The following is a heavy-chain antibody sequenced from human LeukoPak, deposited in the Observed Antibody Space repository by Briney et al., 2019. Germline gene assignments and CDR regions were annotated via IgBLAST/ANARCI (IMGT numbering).Heavy chain of an antibody. CDR3: ATQVVPAALVADYNWFDH. D-gene: IGHD2-2*01. J-gene: IGHJ5*02. CDR1: GFTFSSYS. V-gene: IGHV3-21*04. CDR2: ISSSSSYI. Sequence: GGSLRLSCAASGFTFSSYSMNWVRQAPGKGLEWVSSISSSSSYIYYADSVKGRFTISRDNAKNSLYLQMNSLRAEDTAVYYCATQVVPAALVADYNWFDHWGQGTLVTVSS.